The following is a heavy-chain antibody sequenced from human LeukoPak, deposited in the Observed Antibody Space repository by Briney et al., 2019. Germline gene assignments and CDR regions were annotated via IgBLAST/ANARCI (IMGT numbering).Heavy chain of an antibody. D-gene: IGHD3-22*01. J-gene: IGHJ4*02. CDR1: GFTVSSNH. V-gene: IGHV3-53*01. CDR3: ARGPYYFDSSGYYQPFHY. Sequence: GGSLRLSCAASGFTVSSNHMSWVRQAPGKGLEWVSVIYSGGRTYYSDSVKGRFTISRDNSKNTLYLQMKSLRAKDTAVYYCARGPYYFDSSGYYQPFHYWGQGTLVTVSS. CDR2: IYSGGRT.